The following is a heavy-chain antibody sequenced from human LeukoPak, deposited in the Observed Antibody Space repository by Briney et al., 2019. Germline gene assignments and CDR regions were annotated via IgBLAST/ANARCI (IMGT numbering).Heavy chain of an antibody. Sequence: PGGSLRLSCAASGFFFSSYAMSWVRQAPGKGLEWVSSISGSGGSTYYADSVKGRFTISRDNSKNTLYLQMNSLRAEDTAVYYCAKDRQKYYDILTGYYIFDYWGQGTLVTVSS. CDR3: AKDRQKYYDILTGYYIFDY. J-gene: IGHJ4*02. CDR2: ISGSGGST. V-gene: IGHV3-23*01. CDR1: GFFFSSYA. D-gene: IGHD3-9*01.